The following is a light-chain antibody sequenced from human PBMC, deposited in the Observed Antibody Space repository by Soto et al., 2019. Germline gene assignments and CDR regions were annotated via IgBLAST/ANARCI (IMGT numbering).Light chain of an antibody. Sequence: IVMTQSPATLSVSPGERATLSCRASQSVNSNLAWYQQKPGQAPRLLIYGASTRATGIPARFSGSGSGTEFTLTISSLQSEDFVVYYCQQYNNWPPTWTFGQGTKVAIQ. V-gene: IGKV3-15*01. CDR3: QQYNNWPPTWT. CDR1: QSVNSN. J-gene: IGKJ1*01. CDR2: GAS.